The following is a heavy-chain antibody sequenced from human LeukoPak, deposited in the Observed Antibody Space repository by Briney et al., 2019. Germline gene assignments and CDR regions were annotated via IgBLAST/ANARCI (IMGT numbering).Heavy chain of an antibody. D-gene: IGHD3-22*01. CDR2: IYTSGST. J-gene: IGHJ4*02. CDR1: GGSIGNYY. Sequence: PSETLSLTCTVTGGSIGNYYWNWIRQPPGKGLEWIGYIYTSGSTNCNPSLKSRVTMSIDTSKNRFSLKLSSVTAADTAVYYCARTQGYYDSSGYYYFDYWGQGTLVTVSS. CDR3: ARTQGYYDSSGYYYFDY. V-gene: IGHV4-4*08.